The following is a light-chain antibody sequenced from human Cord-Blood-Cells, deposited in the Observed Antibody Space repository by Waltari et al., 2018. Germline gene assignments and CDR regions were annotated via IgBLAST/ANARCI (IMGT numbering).Light chain of an antibody. J-gene: IGKJ3*01. CDR1: QSVSSN. CDR3: QQYNNWPFT. Sequence: EIVMTQSTATLSVSPGERATLSCRASQSVSSNLAWYQQKPGQAPRLLIYGASTRATGIPARSSGSGSGTEFTLTISSLQSEDFAVYYCQQYNNWPFTFGPGTKVDIK. V-gene: IGKV3-15*01. CDR2: GAS.